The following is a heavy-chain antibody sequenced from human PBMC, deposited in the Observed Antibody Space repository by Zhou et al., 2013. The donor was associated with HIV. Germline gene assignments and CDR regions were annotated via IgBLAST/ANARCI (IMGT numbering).Heavy chain of an antibody. D-gene: IGHD5-18*01. CDR3: GRGDAAVAVYYYYMDV. CDR1: GYTFTSYY. Sequence: QVQLVQSGAEVKKPGASVKVSCKASGYTFTSYYMHWVRQAPGQGLEWMGIINPSGGSTSYAQKFQGRVTMTRDTSTSTVYMELSSLRSEDTAVYYCGRGDAAVAVYYYYMDVWGKGTTVTVS. J-gene: IGHJ6*03. CDR2: INPSGGST. V-gene: IGHV1-46*01.